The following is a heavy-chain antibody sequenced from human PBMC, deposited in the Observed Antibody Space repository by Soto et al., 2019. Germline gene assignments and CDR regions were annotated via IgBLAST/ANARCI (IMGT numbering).Heavy chain of an antibody. Sequence: GGSLRLSCAASGFTFSSYGMHWVRQAPGMGLEWVANIKSDGSDKYYVDSVKGRFTISRDNTKNSLSLQMNSLRAEDTAVYYCARDRYSSSLFDFWGQGTMVTLS. J-gene: IGHJ3*01. V-gene: IGHV3-7*03. CDR2: IKSDGSDK. D-gene: IGHD6-13*01. CDR3: ARDRYSSSLFDF. CDR1: GFTFSSYG.